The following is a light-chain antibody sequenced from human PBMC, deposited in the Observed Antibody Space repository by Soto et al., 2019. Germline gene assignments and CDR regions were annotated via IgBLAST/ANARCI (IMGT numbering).Light chain of an antibody. V-gene: IGLV2-14*01. J-gene: IGLJ1*01. CDR3: CSYTTSNTFV. Sequence: QSVLTQPASVSGFFGQSITISCSGTSSDIGAYNYVSWYQQYPGKAPKLMIYHVTDRPSGVSNRFSGSKSGNTASLTISGLQAEDEADYYCCSYTTSNTFVFGTGTKVTVL. CDR1: SSDIGAYNY. CDR2: HVT.